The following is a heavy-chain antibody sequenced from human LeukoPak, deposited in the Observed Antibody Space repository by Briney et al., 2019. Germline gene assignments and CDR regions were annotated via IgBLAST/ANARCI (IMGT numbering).Heavy chain of an antibody. CDR1: GFTVSSNY. J-gene: IGHJ4*02. V-gene: IGHV3-53*01. D-gene: IGHD4-17*01. Sequence: GGSLRLSCAASGFTVSSNYMSWVRQAPGKGLEWVSVIYGGGSTYYADSVKGRFTISRDNSKNSLYLQMNSLRAEDTAVYYCASDYGDYVVDYWGQGTLVTVSS. CDR3: ASDYGDYVVDY. CDR2: IYGGGST.